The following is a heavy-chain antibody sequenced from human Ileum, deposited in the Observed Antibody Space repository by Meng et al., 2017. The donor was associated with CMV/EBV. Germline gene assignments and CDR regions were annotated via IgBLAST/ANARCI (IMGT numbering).Heavy chain of an antibody. V-gene: IGHV3-30*02. Sequence: QRQLVESGGGVVQPGGSLRLACAASGFSFSTYSMYWVRQAPGKGLEWVSFIRLDATDKFYADSVKGRFTISRDNSKNMLYLQMSSLRTEDTAVYYCARDVPDHYSPNYWGQGTLVTVSS. J-gene: IGHJ4*02. CDR1: GFSFSTYS. CDR3: ARDVPDHYSPNY. D-gene: IGHD4-11*01. CDR2: IRLDATDK.